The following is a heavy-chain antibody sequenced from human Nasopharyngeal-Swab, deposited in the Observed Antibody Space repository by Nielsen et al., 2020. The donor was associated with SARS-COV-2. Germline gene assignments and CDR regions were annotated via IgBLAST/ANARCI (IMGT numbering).Heavy chain of an antibody. D-gene: IGHD1-1*01. CDR1: GGSFSGYY. CDR2: INHSGST. J-gene: IGHJ6*03. CDR3: ARGAERDYYYYYYMDV. V-gene: IGHV4-34*01. Sequence: SETLSLTCAVYGGSFSGYYWSWIRQPPGKGLEWIGEINHSGSTNYNPSLKSRVTISVDTSKNQFSLKLSSVTAADTAVYYCARGAERDYYYYYYMDVWGKGTTFTVSS.